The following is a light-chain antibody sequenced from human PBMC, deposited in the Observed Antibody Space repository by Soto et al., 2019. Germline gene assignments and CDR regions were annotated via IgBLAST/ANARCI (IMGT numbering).Light chain of an antibody. CDR2: SVS. CDR1: SSDIGAYDH. V-gene: IGLV2-14*01. Sequence: QSVLTQPASVSGSPGQSITISCSGTSSDIGAYDHVAWFQQFPGKTPKLVIYSVSNRPSGVSYRFSGSKSGNTASLTISGLQADDEADYYCISYTGSRADVFGPGTKVTVL. J-gene: IGLJ1*01. CDR3: ISYTGSRADV.